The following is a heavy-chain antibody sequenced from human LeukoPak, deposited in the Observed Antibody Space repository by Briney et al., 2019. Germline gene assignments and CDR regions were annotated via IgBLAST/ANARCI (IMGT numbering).Heavy chain of an antibody. Sequence: GGSLRLSCAASGFTFSNYAMSWVRQAPGKGLEWVSAISPTGGSTYYADSVKGRFTISRDNSKNTLYLQMNSLRAEDTAVYYCARRAGAYSHPYDYWGQGTLVTVSS. J-gene: IGHJ4*02. D-gene: IGHD4/OR15-4a*01. CDR3: ARRAGAYSHPYDY. CDR1: GFTFSNYA. V-gene: IGHV3-23*01. CDR2: ISPTGGST.